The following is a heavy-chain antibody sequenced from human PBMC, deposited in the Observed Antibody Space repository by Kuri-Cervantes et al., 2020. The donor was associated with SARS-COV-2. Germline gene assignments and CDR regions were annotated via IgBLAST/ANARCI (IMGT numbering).Heavy chain of an antibody. J-gene: IGHJ5*02. Sequence: GESLKISCAASGFTFSSYGMHWVRQAPGKGLEWVAVIWYDGSNKYYADSVKGRFTISRDNSKNTLYLQMNSLRAEDTAMYYCARVMTISQITAWFDTWGQGTLVTVSS. V-gene: IGHV3-33*01. CDR3: ARVMTISQITAWFDT. CDR2: IWYDGSNK. CDR1: GFTFSSYG. D-gene: IGHD1-14*01.